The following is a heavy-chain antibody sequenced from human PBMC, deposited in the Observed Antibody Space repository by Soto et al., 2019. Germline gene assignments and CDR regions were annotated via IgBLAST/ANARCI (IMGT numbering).Heavy chain of an antibody. Sequence: VSVKVSCKASGYTFTSYDINWVRQATGQGLEWMGWMNPNSGNTGYAQKFQGRVTMTRNTSISTAYMELSSLRSEDTAVYYCARGPGYDILTGFRDWGQGTLVTVSS. CDR2: MNPNSGNT. CDR1: GYTFTSYD. V-gene: IGHV1-8*01. J-gene: IGHJ4*02. CDR3: ARGPGYDILTGFRD. D-gene: IGHD3-9*01.